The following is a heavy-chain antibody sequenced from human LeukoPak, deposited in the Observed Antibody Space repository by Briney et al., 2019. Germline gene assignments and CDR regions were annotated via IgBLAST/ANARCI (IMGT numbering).Heavy chain of an antibody. J-gene: IGHJ4*02. CDR2: SENS. CDR3: ARDRPTYSSAYFDY. Sequence: SETLSLTCTVSGDSISSGSYYWSWFRQPPGKGLEWIGNSENSNYNPSLASRLTISVDTSKNQFSLSLTSVTAADTAVYYCARDRPTYSSAYFDYWGQGILITVSS. V-gene: IGHV4-61*01. D-gene: IGHD3-22*01. CDR1: GDSISSGSYY.